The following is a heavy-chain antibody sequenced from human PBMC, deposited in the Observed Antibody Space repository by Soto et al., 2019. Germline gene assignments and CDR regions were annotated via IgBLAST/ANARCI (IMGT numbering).Heavy chain of an antibody. V-gene: IGHV3-74*01. CDR3: ASNYAYAEGYYWYGIDV. D-gene: IGHD3-16*01. CDR1: GFTFSRYW. Sequence: GGSLRLSCAASGFTFSRYWMHWVRQAPGRGLVWVSRISSYGSDTHYADSVKGRFTISRDNAKNTLYLQMNSLRADDTAVYYCASNYAYAEGYYWYGIDVWGQGTTVTVSS. J-gene: IGHJ6*02. CDR2: ISSYGSDT.